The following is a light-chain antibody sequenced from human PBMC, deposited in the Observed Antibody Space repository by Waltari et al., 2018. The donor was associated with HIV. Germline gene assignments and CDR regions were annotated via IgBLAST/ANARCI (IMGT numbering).Light chain of an antibody. Sequence: AIQMPQSPSSLSVSVGDGVNITCRASQGIRNDLGWYQQKPGKPPKLLIYAASSLQSGVPSRFSGSGSGTDFTFTISSLQPEDFATYYCLQDYNYPRTFGQGTKVEIK. CDR1: QGIRND. V-gene: IGKV1-6*01. J-gene: IGKJ1*01. CDR2: AAS. CDR3: LQDYNYPRT.